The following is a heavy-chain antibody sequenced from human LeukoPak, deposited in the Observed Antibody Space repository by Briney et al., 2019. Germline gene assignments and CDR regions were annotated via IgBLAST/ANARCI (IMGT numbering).Heavy chain of an antibody. V-gene: IGHV4-34*01. J-gene: IGHJ4*02. CDR1: GGSFSGYY. CDR2: INHSGST. CDR3: ARARITMVRGVIIIRGGHFDS. D-gene: IGHD3-10*01. Sequence: PSETLSLTCAVYGGSFSGYYRSWIRQPPGKGLEWIGEINHSGSTNYNPSLKSRVTISVDASKNQFSLKLSSVTAADTAIYYCARARITMVRGVIIIRGGHFDSWGQGTLVTVSS.